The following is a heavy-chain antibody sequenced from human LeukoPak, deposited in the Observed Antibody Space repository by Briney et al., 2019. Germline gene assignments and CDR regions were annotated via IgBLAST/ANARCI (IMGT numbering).Heavy chain of an antibody. D-gene: IGHD3-22*01. CDR2: IYTSGST. V-gene: IGHV4-61*02. J-gene: IGHJ4*02. Sequence: SSQTLSLTCTVSGNSISSGDNYWSWIRQPAGKGLEWIGRIYTSGSTNYNPSLKSRVTISGDTSKNQFSLRLSSVTAADTAVYYCARASYSYDINGWVPFDYWGQGTLVTVSS. CDR1: GNSISSGDNY. CDR3: ARASYSYDINGWVPFDY.